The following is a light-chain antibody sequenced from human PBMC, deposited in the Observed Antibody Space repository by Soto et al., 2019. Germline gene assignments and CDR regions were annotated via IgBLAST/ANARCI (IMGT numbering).Light chain of an antibody. Sequence: DIHMTQSPSSLSASVGHRFTITCRASQDIRKYLNWYQQKRGKAPKLLIYHASNLETGVPSRYSGSGSGTDFTFTISSLQPEDIETYYCQQYDNLPLTFGQGTQLDIK. CDR3: QQYDNLPLT. CDR1: QDIRKY. V-gene: IGKV1-33*01. J-gene: IGKJ5*01. CDR2: HAS.